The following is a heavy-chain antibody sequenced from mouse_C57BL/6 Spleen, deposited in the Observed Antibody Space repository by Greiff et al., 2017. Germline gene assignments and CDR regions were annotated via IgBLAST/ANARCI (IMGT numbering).Heavy chain of an antibody. J-gene: IGHJ3*01. D-gene: IGHD3-3*01. V-gene: IGHV7-3*01. Sequence: EVKLVESGGGLVQPGGSLSLSCAASGFTFTDYYMSWVRQPPGKALEWLGFIRNKANGYTTEYSASVKGRFTISRDNSQSILYLQMNALRAEDSATDYCARYGAAWFAYWGQGTLVTVSA. CDR1: GFTFTDYY. CDR3: ARYGAAWFAY. CDR2: IRNKANGYTT.